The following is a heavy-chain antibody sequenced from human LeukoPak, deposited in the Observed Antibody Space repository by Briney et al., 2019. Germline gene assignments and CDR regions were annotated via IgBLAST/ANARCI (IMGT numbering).Heavy chain of an antibody. D-gene: IGHD2-15*01. J-gene: IGHJ4*02. CDR2: IYYSGST. V-gene: IGHV4-59*12. CDR1: GGSISSYY. Sequence: PSETLSLTCTVSGGSISSYYWSWIRQPPGKGLEWIGYIYYSGSTNYNPSLKSRVTISVDTSKNQFSLKLSSVTAADTAVYYCARAAPSGRDYWGQGTLVTVSS. CDR3: ARAAPSGRDY.